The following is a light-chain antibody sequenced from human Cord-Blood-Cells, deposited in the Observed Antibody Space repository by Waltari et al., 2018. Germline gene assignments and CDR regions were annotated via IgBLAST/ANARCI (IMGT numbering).Light chain of an antibody. V-gene: IGLV2-8*01. CDR3: SSYAGSNNLV. Sequence: SALPQPPSASGSPGQAVTISRTGTSGAVGGYNTGSWYQQHPGKAPKPMIYVVSKRPAGVPDRFSGSKAGNTASLTVSGLQAEDEADYYGSSYAGSNNLVFGGGTKLTVL. J-gene: IGLJ3*02. CDR1: SGAVGGYNT. CDR2: VVS.